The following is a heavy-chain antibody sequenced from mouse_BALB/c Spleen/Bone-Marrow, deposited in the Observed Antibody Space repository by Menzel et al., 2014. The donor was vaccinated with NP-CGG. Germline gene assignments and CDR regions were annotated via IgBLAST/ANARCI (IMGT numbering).Heavy chain of an antibody. J-gene: IGHJ4*01. CDR2: IYPSDSYT. CDR3: TRQYGNYYAMDY. V-gene: IGHV1-69*02. CDR1: GYTFTSYW. D-gene: IGHD2-10*02. Sequence: QVQLQQSGAELVRPGASVKASCKASGYTFTSYWINWVKQRPGQGLEWIGNIYPSDSYTNYNQNFKDKATLTVDKSSSTAYMQLSSPTSEDSAVYYCTRQYGNYYAMDYWDQRTTITISS.